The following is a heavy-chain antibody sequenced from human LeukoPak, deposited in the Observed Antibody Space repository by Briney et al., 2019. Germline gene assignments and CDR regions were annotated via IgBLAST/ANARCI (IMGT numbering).Heavy chain of an antibody. Sequence: GGSLRLSCAASGFTFSSYAMSWVRQAPGKGLEWVSAISGSGGSTYYADSVKGRFTISRDNSKNTLYLQMNSLRAEDTAVYYCANSYCSSTSCSENYYGMDVWGQGTTVTVPS. V-gene: IGHV3-23*01. CDR2: ISGSGGST. CDR1: GFTFSSYA. D-gene: IGHD2-2*01. J-gene: IGHJ6*02. CDR3: ANSYCSSTSCSENYYGMDV.